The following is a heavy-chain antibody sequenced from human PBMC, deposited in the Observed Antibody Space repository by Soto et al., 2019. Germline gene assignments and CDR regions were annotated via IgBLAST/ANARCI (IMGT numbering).Heavy chain of an antibody. Sequence: QVQLQESGPGLVKPSETLSLTCTVSGGSISSYYWSWIRQPPGKGLEWIGYIYYSGSTNYNPSLKRRVTISVDSSKNQFSLKLSSVTAADTAVYYCARRWGDAFDFWGQGTMLTVSS. D-gene: IGHD3-16*01. J-gene: IGHJ3*01. CDR1: GGSISSYY. CDR3: ARRWGDAFDF. V-gene: IGHV4-59*08. CDR2: IYYSGST.